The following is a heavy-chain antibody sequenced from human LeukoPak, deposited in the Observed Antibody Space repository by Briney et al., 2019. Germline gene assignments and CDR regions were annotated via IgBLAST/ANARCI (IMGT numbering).Heavy chain of an antibody. Sequence: SETLSLTCAVYGCSCRGNYWSWIRQPPGQRLEWIGEINHSGSTNYDSSLESRVTISVDTSKNQFSLKLSSVTVADTAVYYCVREVYRKGYGDYGGFDPWGQGTLDSVSS. J-gene: IGHJ5*02. V-gene: IGHV4-34*01. CDR3: VREVYRKGYGDYGGFDP. D-gene: IGHD4-17*01. CDR2: INHSGST. CDR1: GCSCRGNY.